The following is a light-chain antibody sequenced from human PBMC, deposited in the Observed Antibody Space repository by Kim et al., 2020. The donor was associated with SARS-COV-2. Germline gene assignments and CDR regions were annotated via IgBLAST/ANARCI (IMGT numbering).Light chain of an antibody. J-gene: IGKJ2*01. V-gene: IGKV1-5*03. Sequence: IQMTQSPSTLAASVGDRVTISCRASQNIGTYLAWYQHKPGKAPTLLVYRASSLQGGVPSRFSGSGSETEFILTINSLQPDDFATYYCQHYNSYPYTFGQRTKLEIK. CDR3: QHYNSYPYT. CDR2: RAS. CDR1: QNIGTY.